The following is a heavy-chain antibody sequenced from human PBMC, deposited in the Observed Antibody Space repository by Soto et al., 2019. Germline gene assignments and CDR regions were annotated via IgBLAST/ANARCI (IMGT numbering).Heavy chain of an antibody. Sequence: QVQLVESGGGVVQPGRSLRLSCAASGFTFSSYAMHWVRQAPGKGLEWVAVISYDASDKYYADSVKGRFTISRDNSKNTLYLQMNSLRAEDTAVYYCARGRATVTRWDDAFDIWGQGTMVTVSS. CDR3: ARGRATVTRWDDAFDI. D-gene: IGHD4-17*01. CDR2: ISYDASDK. J-gene: IGHJ3*02. CDR1: GFTFSSYA. V-gene: IGHV3-30-3*01.